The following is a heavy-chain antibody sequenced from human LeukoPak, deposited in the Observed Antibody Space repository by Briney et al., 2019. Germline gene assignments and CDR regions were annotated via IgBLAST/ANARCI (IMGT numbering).Heavy chain of an antibody. CDR3: ASYDYGNYAIFDF. CDR1: GGSISSSSYY. Sequence: NPSETLSLTCTVSGGSISSSSYYWSWVRQPPGKGLERLGYIYHSGTSYYNPSLQSRVSLSVDRSKNQFSLKLNSVTAADTAVYYCASYDYGNYAIFDFWGQGTLVTVSS. CDR2: IYHSGTS. D-gene: IGHD4-11*01. V-gene: IGHV4-30-2*01. J-gene: IGHJ4*02.